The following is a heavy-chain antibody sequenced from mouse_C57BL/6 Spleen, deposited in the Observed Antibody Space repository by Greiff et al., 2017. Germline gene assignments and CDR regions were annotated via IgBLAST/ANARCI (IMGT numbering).Heavy chain of an antibody. J-gene: IGHJ4*01. CDR2: IYPGNSDT. CDR3: TFITTVVEPHYYAMDY. D-gene: IGHD1-1*01. CDR1: GYTFTSYW. Sequence: VQLQQSGTVLARPGASVKMSCKTSGYTFTSYWMHWVKQRPGQGLEWIGAIYPGNSDTSYNQKFKGKAKLTAVTSASTAYMELSSLTNEDSAVYYCTFITTVVEPHYYAMDYWGQGTSGTVSS. V-gene: IGHV1-5*01.